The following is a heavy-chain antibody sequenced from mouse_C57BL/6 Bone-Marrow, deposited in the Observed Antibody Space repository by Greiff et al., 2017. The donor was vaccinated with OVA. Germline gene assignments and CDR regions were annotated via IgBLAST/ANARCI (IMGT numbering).Heavy chain of an antibody. J-gene: IGHJ4*01. CDR2: ISYDGSN. CDR3: ARNAYYSNYDYYAMDY. CDR1: GYSITSGYY. V-gene: IGHV3-6*01. D-gene: IGHD2-5*01. Sequence: EVKLQESGPGLVKPSQSLSLTCSVTGYSITSGYYWNWIRQFPGNKLEWMGYISYDGSNNYNPSLKNRISFTRDTSKNQFFLKLNSVTTEDTATYYCARNAYYSNYDYYAMDYWGQGTSVTVSS.